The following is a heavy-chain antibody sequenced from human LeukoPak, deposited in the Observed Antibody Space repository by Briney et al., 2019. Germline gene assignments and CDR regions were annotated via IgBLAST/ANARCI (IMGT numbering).Heavy chain of an antibody. D-gene: IGHD3-10*01. J-gene: IGHJ4*02. V-gene: IGHV4-38-2*02. CDR1: GYSISSGYY. CDR3: ARGGDGSGGFDY. Sequence: SETLSLTCTVSGYSISSGYYWGWIRQPPGKGLEWIGSIYHSGSTYYNPSLKSRVTISVDTSKNQFSLKLSSVTATDTAVYYCARGGDGSGGFDYWGQGTLVTVSS. CDR2: IYHSGST.